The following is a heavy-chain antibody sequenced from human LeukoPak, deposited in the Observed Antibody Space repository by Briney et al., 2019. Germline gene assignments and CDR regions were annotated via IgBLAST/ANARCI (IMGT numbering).Heavy chain of an antibody. V-gene: IGHV1-69*13. CDR1: GGTFSSYA. D-gene: IGHD2-8*01. J-gene: IGHJ4*02. CDR2: IIPIFGTA. Sequence: GASVKVSCKASGGTFSSYAISWVRQAPGQGLEWMGGIIPIFGTANYAQKFQGRVTITADESTSTAYMELNSLRSEDTAVYYCARLPTDIVLMVYASWGQGTLVTASS. CDR3: ARLPTDIVLMVYAS.